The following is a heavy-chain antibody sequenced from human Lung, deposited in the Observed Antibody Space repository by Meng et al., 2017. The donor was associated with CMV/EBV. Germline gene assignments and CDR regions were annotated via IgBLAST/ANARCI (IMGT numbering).Heavy chain of an antibody. D-gene: IGHD3-22*01. V-gene: IGHV1-8*01. CDR3: ARVGEGNCYGSGGYDF. CDR2: MNPNSGNT. Sequence: ASVKVSCKASGYTFTSYDINWVRQATGQGLEWLGWMNPNSGNTGYGQKFQGRVTSTTNISISTAYMELSILRYDDTAVYYCARVGEGNCYGSGGYDFWGQGTLVTVSS. CDR1: GYTFTSYD. J-gene: IGHJ4*02.